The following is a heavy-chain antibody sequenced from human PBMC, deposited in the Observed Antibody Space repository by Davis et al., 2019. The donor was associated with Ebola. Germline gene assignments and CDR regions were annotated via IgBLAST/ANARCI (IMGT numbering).Heavy chain of an antibody. CDR3: ARKFATTPAV. CDR1: GTTFSTYC. Sequence: GESLKISCAGSGTTFSTYCMHRLRQAPGKGLEWVSWISGSGDTRYYADSVKGRFTISRDDAKNSLYLQMNSLKDEDTAVYYCARKFATTPAVWGQGTMVTVSS. J-gene: IGHJ3*01. CDR2: ISGSGDTR. D-gene: IGHD4-17*01. V-gene: IGHV3-48*02.